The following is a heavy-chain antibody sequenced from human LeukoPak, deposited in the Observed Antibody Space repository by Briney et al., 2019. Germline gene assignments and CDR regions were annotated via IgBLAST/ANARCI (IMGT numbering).Heavy chain of an antibody. CDR2: ISFDGSDK. J-gene: IGHJ3*02. D-gene: IGHD6-19*01. CDR3: ARGTDSSGWYGAFDI. V-gene: IGHV3-30-3*01. Sequence: GRSLRLSCAASGFPFTNYAVHWVRQAPGKGLEWVAAISFDGSDKYYTDSVKGRFTISRDNSKNTLSLQMNSLRAADTAVFYCARGTDSSGWYGAFDIWGQGTLVTVSP. CDR1: GFPFTNYA.